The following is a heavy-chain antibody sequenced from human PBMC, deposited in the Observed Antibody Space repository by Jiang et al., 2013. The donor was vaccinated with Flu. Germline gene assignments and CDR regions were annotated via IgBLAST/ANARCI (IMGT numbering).Heavy chain of an antibody. Sequence: SVSSNSAAWNWIRQSPSRGLEWLGRTYYRSKWYNDYAVSVKSRITINPDTSKNQFSLQLNSVTPEDTAVYYCAMGIAAARHFDYWGQGTLVTVSS. V-gene: IGHV6-1*01. CDR3: AMGIAAARHFDY. CDR2: TYYRSKWYN. D-gene: IGHD6-13*01. J-gene: IGHJ4*02. CDR1: SVSSNSAA.